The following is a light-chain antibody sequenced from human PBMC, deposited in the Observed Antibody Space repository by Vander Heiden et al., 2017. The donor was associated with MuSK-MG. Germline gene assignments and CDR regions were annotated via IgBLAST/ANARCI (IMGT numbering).Light chain of an antibody. CDR1: QSISSY. CDR3: QQSDNVQRT. CDR2: AAS. J-gene: IGKJ2*02. V-gene: IGKV1-39*01. Sequence: DIQMTQSPSSLSASVGDRVTITCRASQSISSYLNWYQQKPGKAPKLLIYAASSLQSGVPSRFSGSGSGTDFTLTISSLQPEDFATYYCQQSDNVQRTFGQGTKLEIK.